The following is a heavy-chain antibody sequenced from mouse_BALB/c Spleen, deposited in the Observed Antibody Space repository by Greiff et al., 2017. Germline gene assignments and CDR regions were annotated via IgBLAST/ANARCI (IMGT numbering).Heavy chain of an antibody. D-gene: IGHD6-1*01. CDR3: ARGGRPNRYFDY. J-gene: IGHJ2*01. CDR1: GFNIKDTY. V-gene: IGHV14-3*02. Sequence: EVQLQQSGAELVKPGASVKLSCTASGFNIKDTYMHWVKQRPEQGLEWIGRIDPANGNTKYDPKFQGKASITADTSSNTAYLQLSSLTSEDTAVYYGARGGRPNRYFDYWGQGTTVTVSA. CDR2: IDPANGNT.